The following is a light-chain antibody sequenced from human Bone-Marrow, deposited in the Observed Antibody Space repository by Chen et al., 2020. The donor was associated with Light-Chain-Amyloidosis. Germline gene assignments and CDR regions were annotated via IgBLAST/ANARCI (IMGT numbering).Light chain of an antibody. V-gene: IGLV3-21*02. CDR2: ADS. J-gene: IGLJ3*02. CDR1: NLGSKT. Sequence: SYVLSQPPSVSVAPGETASLTCGGKNLGSKTVHWYQHKPGQAPVLVVNADSDRPSGIPDRFSGSNSGNSATLTISRVEAGDEADYYCQVWDDEADPRVFGGGTKLTVL. CDR3: QVWDDEADPRV.